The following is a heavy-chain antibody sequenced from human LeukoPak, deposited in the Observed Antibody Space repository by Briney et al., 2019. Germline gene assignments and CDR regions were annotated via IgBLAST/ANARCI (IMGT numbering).Heavy chain of an antibody. D-gene: IGHD6-19*01. Sequence: GGSLRLSCAASGFTFSSYEMNWVRQAPGKGLEWVSYISSSGSTIYYADSVKGRFTISRDNAENSLYLQMNSLRAEDTAVYYCARDPSLAVAGFFDYWGQGTLVTVSS. CDR3: ARDPSLAVAGFFDY. J-gene: IGHJ4*02. CDR2: ISSSGSTI. CDR1: GFTFSSYE. V-gene: IGHV3-48*03.